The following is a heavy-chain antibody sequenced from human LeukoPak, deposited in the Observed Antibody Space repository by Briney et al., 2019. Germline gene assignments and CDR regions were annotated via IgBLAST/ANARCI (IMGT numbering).Heavy chain of an antibody. D-gene: IGHD6-19*01. J-gene: IGHJ6*03. V-gene: IGHV3-11*01. CDR2: ISGTGSTI. CDR1: GFTFSHYY. Sequence: RSGGSLRLSCAASGFTFSHYYMSWLRQAPGEGLEWVSYISGTGSTISYADSVKGRFTISRDNAKNSLYLQMNSLRAEDTAVYYCARDQAVAGTAAYYYYMDVWGTGTTVTVSS. CDR3: ARDQAVAGTAAYYYYMDV.